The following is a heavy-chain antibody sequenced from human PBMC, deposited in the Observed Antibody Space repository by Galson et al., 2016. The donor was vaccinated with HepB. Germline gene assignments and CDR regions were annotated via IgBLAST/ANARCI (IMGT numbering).Heavy chain of an antibody. V-gene: IGHV3-30-3*01. CDR1: GFTFSTYA. J-gene: IGHJ4*02. CDR3: AKGQSIRVAATPAY. Sequence: SLRLSCAASGFTFSTYAIHWVRQAPGQGLEWVAVISHDGSNKFYAGSVQGRFTISRDNPKNTLYLQMNSLRPDDTAIYYCAKGQSIRVAATPAYWGQGTLVTVSS. CDR2: ISHDGSNK. D-gene: IGHD6-19*01.